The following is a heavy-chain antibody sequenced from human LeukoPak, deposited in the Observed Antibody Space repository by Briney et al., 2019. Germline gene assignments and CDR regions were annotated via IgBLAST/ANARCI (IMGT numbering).Heavy chain of an antibody. J-gene: IGHJ4*02. V-gene: IGHV3-20*04. CDR2: INWNGGST. CDR1: GFTSDDYG. CDR3: ARVANYDILTGYDY. D-gene: IGHD3-9*01. Sequence: GGSLRLSCAASGFTSDDYGMSWVRQAPGKGLEWVSGINWNGGSTGYADSVKGRFTISRDNAKNSLYLQMNSLRAEDTALYYCARVANYDILTGYDYWGQGTLVTVSS.